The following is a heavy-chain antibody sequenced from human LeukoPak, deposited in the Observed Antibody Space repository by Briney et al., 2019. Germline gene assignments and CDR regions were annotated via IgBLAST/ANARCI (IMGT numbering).Heavy chain of an antibody. Sequence: ASVKVSCKASGYTFTSYDINWVRRATGQGLEWMGWMNPNSGNTGYAQKFQGRVTITRNTSISTAYMELSSLRSEDTAVYYCARGNRVVRPAAYYFDYWGQGTLVTVSS. CDR1: GYTFTSYD. D-gene: IGHD2-2*01. CDR3: ARGNRVVRPAAYYFDY. CDR2: MNPNSGNT. V-gene: IGHV1-8*03. J-gene: IGHJ4*02.